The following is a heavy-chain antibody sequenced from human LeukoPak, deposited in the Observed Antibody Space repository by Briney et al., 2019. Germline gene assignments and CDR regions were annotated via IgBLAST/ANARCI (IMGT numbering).Heavy chain of an antibody. J-gene: IGHJ1*01. D-gene: IGHD2-21*02. V-gene: IGHV4-30-4*01. CDR1: GGSISSGDYY. CDR3: ASQFPFVVVTAISRGYFQH. CDR2: IYYSGST. Sequence: SQTLSLTCTVSGGSISSGDYYWSWIRQPPGKGLEWIGYIYYSGSTNYNPSLKSRVTISVDTSKNQFSLKPSSVTAADTAVYYCASQFPFVVVTAISRGYFQHWGQGTPVTVSS.